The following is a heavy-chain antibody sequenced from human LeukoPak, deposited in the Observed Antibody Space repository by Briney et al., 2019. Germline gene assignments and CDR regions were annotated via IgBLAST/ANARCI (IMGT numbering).Heavy chain of an antibody. CDR1: GFTFDDSV. CDR2: INWNSGNI. V-gene: IGHV3-9*01. J-gene: IGHJ4*02. CDR3: ARNSGGSWWGY. Sequence: PGGSLRLSCAGAGFTFDDSVMHWVRQAPGKGLEWVSTINWNSGNIGYADSVKGRFTISRDNAKNSLYLQMNSLRAEDTAVYYCARNSGGSWWGYWGQGTLVTVSS. D-gene: IGHD2-15*01.